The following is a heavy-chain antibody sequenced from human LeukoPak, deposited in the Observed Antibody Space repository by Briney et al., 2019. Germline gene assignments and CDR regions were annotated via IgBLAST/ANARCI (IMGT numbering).Heavy chain of an antibody. V-gene: IGHV3-30-3*01. CDR1: GFTFSSYA. J-gene: IGHJ4*02. Sequence: AGGSLRLSCAASGFTFSSYAMHWVRQAPGKGLEWVAVISYDGSNKYYADSVKGRFTISRDNSKNTLYLQMNSLRAEDTAVYYCARDGAGDSYFDYWGQGTLVTVSS. CDR3: ARDGAGDSYFDY. D-gene: IGHD7-27*01. CDR2: ISYDGSNK.